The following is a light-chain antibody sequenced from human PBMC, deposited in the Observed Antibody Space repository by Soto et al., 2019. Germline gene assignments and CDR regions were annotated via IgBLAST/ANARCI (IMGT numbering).Light chain of an antibody. CDR1: ADVSSSY. V-gene: IGKV3D-20*01. Sequence: EIVLTQSPATLSFSPGERATLSCGASADVSSSYVAWYQQKSGLAPRLLIYGASSRATGIPDRFSGSGSGTDFTLTISRLEPEDFAVYYCQQYGSSGTFGQGTKVDIK. CDR3: QQYGSSGT. CDR2: GAS. J-gene: IGKJ1*01.